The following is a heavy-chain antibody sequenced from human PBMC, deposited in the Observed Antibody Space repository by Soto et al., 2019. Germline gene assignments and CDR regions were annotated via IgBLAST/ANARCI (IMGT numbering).Heavy chain of an antibody. CDR3: ARVRCSSTSCYLRQYYGMDV. V-gene: IGHV4-34*01. J-gene: IGHJ6*02. Sequence: ETLSLTCTVSGGSISSYYWSWIRQPPGKGLEWIGEINHSGSANYNPSLKGRVTISVDTSKNQFSLKLSSVTAADTAVYYCARVRCSSTSCYLRQYYGMDVWSQGTTVTVSS. CDR1: GGSISSYY. CDR2: INHSGSA. D-gene: IGHD2-2*01.